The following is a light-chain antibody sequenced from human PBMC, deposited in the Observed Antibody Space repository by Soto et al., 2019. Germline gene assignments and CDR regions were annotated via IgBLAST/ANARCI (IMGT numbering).Light chain of an antibody. Sequence: QSALTQPASVSGSPGQSITISCTGTNSDIGSYDYVSWYQHHPGTAPKLIIFEVTYRFSGVSGRFSASKSANTASLTISGLQPEDEADYFCCSSAPESTYVFGTGTKVTVL. J-gene: IGLJ1*01. CDR3: CSSAPESTYV. V-gene: IGLV2-14*01. CDR2: EVT. CDR1: NSDIGSYDY.